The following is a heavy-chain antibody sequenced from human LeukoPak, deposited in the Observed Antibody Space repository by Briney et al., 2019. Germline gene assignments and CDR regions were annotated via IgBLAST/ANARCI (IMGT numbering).Heavy chain of an antibody. CDR2: ISFDGSNK. Sequence: GRSLRLSCAASGFTFSNYAMHWVRQAPGKGLEWVAVISFDGSNKYYADSVKGRFTISRDNSKTTLCLQMNSLRSEDTAVYSCARRGLGAWFGLDYWGQGTLVTVSS. D-gene: IGHD3-10*01. CDR3: ARRGLGAWFGLDY. J-gene: IGHJ4*02. V-gene: IGHV3-30*04. CDR1: GFTFSNYA.